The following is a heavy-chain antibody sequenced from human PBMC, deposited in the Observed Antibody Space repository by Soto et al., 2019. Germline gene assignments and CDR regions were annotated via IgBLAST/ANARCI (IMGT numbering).Heavy chain of an antibody. V-gene: IGHV4-4*02. CDR1: GVSTNSANW. CDR3: ARYCGGGSCYLGAFDI. CDR2: IYHSGST. J-gene: IGHJ3*02. D-gene: IGHD2-15*01. Sequence: SETLSLTCTVSGVSTNSANWWTWVRQSPGKGLEWIGEIYHSGSTNFNPSLKSRVTISVDNSKNQFYLELTSVTAADTAVYYCARYCGGGSCYLGAFDIWGQGTMVTVS.